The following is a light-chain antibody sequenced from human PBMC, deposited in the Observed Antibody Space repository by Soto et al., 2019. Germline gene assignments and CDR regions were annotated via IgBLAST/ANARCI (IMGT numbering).Light chain of an antibody. J-gene: IGKJ1*01. CDR3: QQYGSSGT. Sequence: EILLTQYPGTLSLSPGERATLSCRASQSVSNNYLAWYQQKPRHAPRLLIYGASNRATGIPDSFSGSASGTDFPLTISRLEPEDFAVYYCQQYGSSGTFGHGTKVDIK. V-gene: IGKV3-20*01. CDR1: QSVSNNY. CDR2: GAS.